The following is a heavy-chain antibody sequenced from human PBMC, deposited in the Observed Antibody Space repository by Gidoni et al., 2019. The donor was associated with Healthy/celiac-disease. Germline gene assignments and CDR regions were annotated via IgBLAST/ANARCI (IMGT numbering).Heavy chain of an antibody. Sequence: QVQWVKSGAEGKKPGASGKVSGKASGYTFTSYGISWARQAPGQGLEWMGWISAYTGNTNYAQTLQGRVTMTTDTSTSTAYMELRSLRSDDTAVYYCARAPLALLWFDPWGQGTLVTVSS. CDR3: ARAPLALLWFDP. D-gene: IGHD3-10*01. V-gene: IGHV1-18*04. CDR2: ISAYTGNT. J-gene: IGHJ5*02. CDR1: GYTFTSYG.